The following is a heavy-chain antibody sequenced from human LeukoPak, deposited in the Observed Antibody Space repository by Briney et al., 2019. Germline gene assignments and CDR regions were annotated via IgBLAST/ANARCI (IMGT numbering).Heavy chain of an antibody. D-gene: IGHD6-19*01. CDR1: GLTVTNTY. CDR2: IYPGGTT. CDR3: AKDGDSSGWYYFDY. J-gene: IGHJ4*02. V-gene: IGHV3-66*01. Sequence: PGGSLRLSCAAYGLTVTNTYMSWVRQAPGKGLEWVSVIYPGGTTYYADSVRGRFTISRDNSKRTLYLQMNSLRAEDTAVYYCAKDGDSSGWYYFDYWGQGTLVTVSS.